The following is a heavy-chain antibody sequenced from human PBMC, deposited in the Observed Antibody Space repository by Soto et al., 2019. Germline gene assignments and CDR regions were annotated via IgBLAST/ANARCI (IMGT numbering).Heavy chain of an antibody. V-gene: IGHV3-7*03. D-gene: IGHD3-22*01. CDR3: TSDLDTSGSPPISEY. CDR2: INRGGSER. J-gene: IGHJ4*02. Sequence: GGSLRLSCAVSGLTFGSDWMSWVRQAPGKGLEWVANINRGGSERYYVDCVKGRFTISRDNAKNSLYLQMNSLRVEDTAVYYCTSDLDTSGSPPISEYWGPGTLVTVSS. CDR1: GLTFGSDW.